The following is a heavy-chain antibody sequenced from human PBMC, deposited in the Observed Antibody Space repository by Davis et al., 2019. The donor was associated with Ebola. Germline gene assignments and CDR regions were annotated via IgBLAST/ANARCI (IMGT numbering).Heavy chain of an antibody. J-gene: IGHJ5*02. CDR1: GFDFSSFA. Sequence: GESLKISCAASGFDFSSFAMHWVRQAPGKELEFVSSLGGHGGSINYPTSVKGRFTISRDNSKSTVYLQMGSLRVDDTAKYYCVRSLRISRYFEWFDPWGQGTQVTVSS. CDR3: VRSLRISRYFEWFDP. V-gene: IGHV3-64*01. CDR2: LGGHGGSI. D-gene: IGHD3-9*01.